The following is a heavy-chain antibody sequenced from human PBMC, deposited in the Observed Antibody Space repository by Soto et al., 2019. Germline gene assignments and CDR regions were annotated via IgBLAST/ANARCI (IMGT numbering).Heavy chain of an antibody. J-gene: IGHJ6*02. V-gene: IGHV3-23*01. CDR1: GFTFSSYA. Sequence: EVQLLESGGGLVQPGGSLRLSCAASGFTFSSYAMSWVRQAPGKGLEWVSAISGSGGSTYYADSVKGRFTISRDNSKNALYLQMNSLRAADTAVYYCAKAGGSSWDYGMDVWGQGTTVTVSS. CDR3: AKAGGSSWDYGMDV. D-gene: IGHD6-13*01. CDR2: ISGSGGST.